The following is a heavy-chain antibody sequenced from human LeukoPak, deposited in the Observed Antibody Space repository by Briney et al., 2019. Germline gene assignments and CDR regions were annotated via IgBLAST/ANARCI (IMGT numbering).Heavy chain of an antibody. Sequence: GGSLRLSCAAPGFTFSSYSMNWVRQAPGKGLEWVSSISSSSSYIYYADSVKGRFTISRDNAKNSLYLQMNSLRAEDTAVYYCARADYDYVWGSYRQYYFDYWGQGTLVTVSS. CDR1: GFTFSSYS. V-gene: IGHV3-21*01. J-gene: IGHJ4*02. CDR2: ISSSSSYI. CDR3: ARADYDYVWGSYRQYYFDY. D-gene: IGHD3-16*02.